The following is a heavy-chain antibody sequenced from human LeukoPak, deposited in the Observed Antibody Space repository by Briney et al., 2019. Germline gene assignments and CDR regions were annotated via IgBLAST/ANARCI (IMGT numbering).Heavy chain of an antibody. D-gene: IGHD4-17*01. V-gene: IGHV3-30*02. CDR3: AKDYSGVTTVTTREDY. Sequence: GGSLRLSCAASGFTLSSYGMHWVRQAPDKVLEWVAFIRYDGSNKYYADSVKGRFTISRDNSKNTLYLQMNSLRAEDTAVYYCAKDYSGVTTVTTREDYWGQGTLVTVSS. CDR2: IRYDGSNK. CDR1: GFTLSSYG. J-gene: IGHJ4*02.